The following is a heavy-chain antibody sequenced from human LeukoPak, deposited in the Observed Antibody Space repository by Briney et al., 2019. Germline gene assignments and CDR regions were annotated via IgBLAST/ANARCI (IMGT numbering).Heavy chain of an antibody. CDR2: ISYDGSDK. Sequence: GRSLRLSCAASGFTFSSYVMHWVRQAPGKGLEWVAVISYDGSDKYYADSVKGRFTISRDNSKNTLHLQMISLRAEDTAVYYCARDQGAWGYGYNFDYWGQGTLVTVSS. CDR1: GFTFSSYV. CDR3: ARDQGAWGYGYNFDY. D-gene: IGHD3-16*01. V-gene: IGHV3-30-3*01. J-gene: IGHJ4*02.